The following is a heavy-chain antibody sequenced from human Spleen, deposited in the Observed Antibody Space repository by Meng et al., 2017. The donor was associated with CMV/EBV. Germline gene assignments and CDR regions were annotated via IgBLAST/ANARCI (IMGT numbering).Heavy chain of an antibody. CDR3: ATVSQGTVAKNPEAYYYYAMDV. J-gene: IGHJ6*02. CDR2: ISAYNGNT. CDR1: EYNFASYG. D-gene: IGHD1-14*01. V-gene: IGHV1-18*01. Sequence: ASVKVSCKASEYNFASYGITWVRQAPGQGLEWMGWISAYNGNTNYAQKLQGRVTMTTDTSTSTAYMELRSLRSDDTAVYYCATVSQGTVAKNPEAYYYYAMDVWGQGTTVTVSS.